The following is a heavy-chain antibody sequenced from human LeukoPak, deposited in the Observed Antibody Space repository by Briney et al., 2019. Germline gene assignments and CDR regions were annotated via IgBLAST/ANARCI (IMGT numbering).Heavy chain of an antibody. CDR1: GYTFTSYY. D-gene: IGHD6-19*01. Sequence: GASVKVSCKASGYTFTSYYMHWVRQAPGQRLEWMGIINPSGGSTSYPQKFQGRVTMTRDTSTSTVYMELSSLRSEDTAVYYCARVGQWLVENDWFDPWGQGTLVTVSS. V-gene: IGHV1-46*01. CDR2: INPSGGST. CDR3: ARVGQWLVENDWFDP. J-gene: IGHJ5*02.